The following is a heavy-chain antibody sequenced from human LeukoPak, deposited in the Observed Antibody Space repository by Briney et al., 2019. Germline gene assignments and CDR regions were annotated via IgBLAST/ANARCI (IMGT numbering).Heavy chain of an antibody. V-gene: IGHV4-59*01. CDR3: ARVAAHVDY. CDR2: IYYSGST. D-gene: IGHD6-13*01. CDR1: GGSISSYY. J-gene: IGHJ4*02. Sequence: SETLSLTCTVSGGSISSYYWSWIRQPPGKGLEWIGYIYYSGSTNYNPSLKSRATISVDTSKNQFSLKLSSVTAADTAVYYCARVAAHVDYWGQGTLVTVSS.